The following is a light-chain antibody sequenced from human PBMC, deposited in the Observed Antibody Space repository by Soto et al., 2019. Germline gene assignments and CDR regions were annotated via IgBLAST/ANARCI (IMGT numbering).Light chain of an antibody. CDR2: GAS. Sequence: DIQMTQYPSSLSASVGDRVTITCRSSQSISKYLNCYQQKPGKAPKLLIYGASTLQSGVPSIFSGSGSGPYFTLTLISLQPEDFGTYYCQQTYSTAFTFGQGTKLDI. CDR1: QSISKY. J-gene: IGKJ2*01. V-gene: IGKV1-39*01. CDR3: QQTYSTAFT.